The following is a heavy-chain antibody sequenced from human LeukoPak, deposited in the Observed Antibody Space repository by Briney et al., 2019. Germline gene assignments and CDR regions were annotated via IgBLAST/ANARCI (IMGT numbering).Heavy chain of an antibody. CDR1: GFTFSSYS. CDR2: ISSSSSYI. CDR3: ARNYDSSGYLDYFDY. Sequence: GGSLRLSCAASGFTFSSYSMNWVRQAPGKGLEWVSSISSSSSYIYYADSAKGRFTISRDNAKNSLYLQMNSLRAEDTAVYYCARNYDSSGYLDYFDYWGEGALVADSS. V-gene: IGHV3-21*01. J-gene: IGHJ4*02. D-gene: IGHD3-22*01.